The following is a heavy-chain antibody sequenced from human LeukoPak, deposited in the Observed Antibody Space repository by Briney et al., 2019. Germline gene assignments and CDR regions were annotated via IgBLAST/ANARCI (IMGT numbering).Heavy chain of an antibody. D-gene: IGHD2-21*02. J-gene: IGHJ6*02. CDR1: GFTFSNYW. V-gene: IGHV3-74*01. CDR2: IKSDGSST. CDR3: SRDSLSSCGGDCYSGLDV. Sequence: GGSLRLSCAASGFTFSNYWMHWVRQAPGEALMWVSRIKSDGSSTTYADSVKGRFTISRDNAKNTLYLQMNSLRAEDTAVYYCSRDSLSSCGGDCYSGLDVWGQGTTVTVS.